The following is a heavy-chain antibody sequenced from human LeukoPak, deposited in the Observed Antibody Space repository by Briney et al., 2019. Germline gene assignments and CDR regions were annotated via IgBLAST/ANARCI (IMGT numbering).Heavy chain of an antibody. D-gene: IGHD3-16*01. J-gene: IGHJ4*02. CDR1: GGSISSYY. V-gene: IGHV4-59*12. CDR3: ARGGVFDY. CDR2: IYYSGST. Sequence: PSETLSPTCTVSGGSISSYYWSWIRQPPGKGLEWIGYIYYSGSTNYNPSLKSRVTISVDTSKNQFSLKLSSVTAADTAVYYCARGGVFDYWGQGTLVTVSS.